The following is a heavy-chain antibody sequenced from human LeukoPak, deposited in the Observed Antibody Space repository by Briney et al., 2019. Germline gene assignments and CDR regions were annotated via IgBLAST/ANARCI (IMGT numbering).Heavy chain of an antibody. D-gene: IGHD3-3*01. CDR1: GFTFSSYA. Sequence: PGGSLRLSCAASGFTFSSYAMSWVRQAPGKGLEWVSAISGSGGSTYYADSVKGRFTVSRDNSKNTLYLQMNSLRAEDTAVYYCAKDITIFGVVSSMDVWGKGTTVTVSS. J-gene: IGHJ6*03. V-gene: IGHV3-23*01. CDR3: AKDITIFGVVSSMDV. CDR2: ISGSGGST.